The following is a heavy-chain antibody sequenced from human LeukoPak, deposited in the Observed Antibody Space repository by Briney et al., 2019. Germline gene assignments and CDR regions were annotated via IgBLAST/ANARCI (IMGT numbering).Heavy chain of an antibody. CDR3: ARSNYYDSSGYYDY. D-gene: IGHD3-22*01. CDR2: INPNSGGT. Sequence: ASVKVSCKASGYTFTGYYMHWVRPAPGQGLEWMGWINPNSGGTNYAQKFQGRVTMTRDTSISTAYMELSRLRSDDTAVYYCARSNYYDSSGYYDYWGQGTLATVSS. V-gene: IGHV1-2*02. J-gene: IGHJ4*02. CDR1: GYTFTGYY.